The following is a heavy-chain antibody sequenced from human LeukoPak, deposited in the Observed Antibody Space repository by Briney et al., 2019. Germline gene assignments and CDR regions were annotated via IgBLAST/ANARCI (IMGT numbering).Heavy chain of an antibody. J-gene: IGHJ3*02. CDR1: VFTFSSYE. D-gene: IGHD4-17*01. CDR2: ISSSDSFI. Sequence: GGSLRLSCAASVFTFSSYEMNWVRQAPGKGLEWVSYISSSDSFIYYADSVKGRFTISGDNAKNSLYLQMNGLRADDTAVYYCARDRYGYSGDAFDIWGQGTTVTVSS. CDR3: ARDRYGYSGDAFDI. V-gene: IGHV3-48*03.